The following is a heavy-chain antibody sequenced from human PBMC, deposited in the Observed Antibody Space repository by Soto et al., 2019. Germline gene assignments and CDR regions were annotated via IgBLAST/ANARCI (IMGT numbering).Heavy chain of an antibody. CDR1: GFTFNTYI. J-gene: IGHJ4*02. V-gene: IGHV3-33*01. CDR2: IWYDGTQK. CDR3: ARAGGTTVTGLWHFDS. D-gene: IGHD4-17*01. Sequence: GGSLRLSCEASGFTFNTYIMHWVRQPPGKGLEWLAAIWYDGTQKYYADSVKGRFIISRENSKKTLYLEMNSLRAEDTAVYYCARAGGTTVTGLWHFDSWGQGTMLTVSS.